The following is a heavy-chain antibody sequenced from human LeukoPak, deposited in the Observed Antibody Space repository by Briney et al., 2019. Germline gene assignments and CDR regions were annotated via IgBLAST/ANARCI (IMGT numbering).Heavy chain of an antibody. J-gene: IGHJ6*03. V-gene: IGHV3-30*02. CDR2: IRYDGSNK. CDR3: AKGKGYCSGGSCYSYMDV. CDR1: GFTFSSYW. Sequence: PGGSLRLSCAASGFTFSSYWMSWVRQAPGKGLEWVAFIRYDGSNKYYADSVKGRFTISRDNSKNTLYLQMNSLRAEDTAVYYCAKGKGYCSGGSCYSYMDVWGKGTTVTISS. D-gene: IGHD2-15*01.